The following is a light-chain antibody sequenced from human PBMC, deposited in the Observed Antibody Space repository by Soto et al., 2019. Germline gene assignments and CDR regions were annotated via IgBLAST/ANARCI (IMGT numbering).Light chain of an antibody. Sequence: EIVLTQSPATLSLSPGEKATLSCRASQNLNTYLAWYQQKPGQSPSLLIYDGSNRANGIPARFSGSGSGTDFTLTISSLEPEDFAVYYCQQRAVWPLTFGGGTKVEI. CDR1: QNLNTY. V-gene: IGKV3-11*01. J-gene: IGKJ4*01. CDR3: QQRAVWPLT. CDR2: DGS.